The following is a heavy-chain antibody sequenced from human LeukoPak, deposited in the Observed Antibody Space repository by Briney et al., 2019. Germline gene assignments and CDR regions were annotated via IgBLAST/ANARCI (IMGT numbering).Heavy chain of an antibody. J-gene: IGHJ4*02. V-gene: IGHV3-30*18. Sequence: PGGSLRLSCAASGFTFSSYGMHWVRQAPGKGLEWVAVISYDGSNKYYADPVKGRFTISRDNSKNTLYLQMNSLRAEDTAVYYCAKDLDTAMDLLDYWGQGTLVTVSS. D-gene: IGHD5-18*01. CDR1: GFTFSSYG. CDR2: ISYDGSNK. CDR3: AKDLDTAMDLLDY.